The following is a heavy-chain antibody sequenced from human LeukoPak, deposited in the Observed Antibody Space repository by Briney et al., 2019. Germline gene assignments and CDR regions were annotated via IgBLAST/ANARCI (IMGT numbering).Heavy chain of an antibody. J-gene: IGHJ4*02. CDR1: GGSISRYY. CDR3: ARDLYYDRSPDTPN. D-gene: IGHD3-22*01. CDR2: IYSDGTI. Sequence: SETLSLTCTVSGGSISRYYWSWIRQPAGKGLEWIGRIYSDGTITYNPSLQSRLTMSIDTSKNQFSLKLSFVTAADTAVYYCARDLYYDRSPDTPNWGQGTLVTVSS. V-gene: IGHV4-4*07.